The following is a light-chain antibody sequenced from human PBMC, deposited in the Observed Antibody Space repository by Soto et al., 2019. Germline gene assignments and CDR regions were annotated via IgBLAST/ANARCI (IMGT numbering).Light chain of an antibody. J-gene: IGKJ1*01. CDR2: AAS. V-gene: IGKV1-27*01. CDR1: QGISHY. CDR3: QKYNSAPHT. Sequence: DIQMTQSPSSLSASVGDRVTITRRASQGISHYLAWYQQKPGKVPKLLIYAASTLQSGVPSRFSGSGSGTDFTLAISSLQPEDVATYYCQKYNSAPHTFGQGTKVEIK.